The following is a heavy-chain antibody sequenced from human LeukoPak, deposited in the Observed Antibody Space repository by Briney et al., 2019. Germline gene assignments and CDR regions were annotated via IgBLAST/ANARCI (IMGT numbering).Heavy chain of an antibody. CDR3: ARGTGESSSTNWFDP. CDR1: GGTFSSYT. CDR2: IIPILGIA. D-gene: IGHD6-13*01. J-gene: IGHJ5*02. V-gene: IGHV1-69*02. Sequence: ASVKVSWKASGGTFSSYTISWVRQAPGQGLEWMGRIIPILGIANYAQKFQGRVTITADKSTSTAYMELSSLRSEDTAVYYYARGTGESSSTNWFDPWGQGTLVTVSS.